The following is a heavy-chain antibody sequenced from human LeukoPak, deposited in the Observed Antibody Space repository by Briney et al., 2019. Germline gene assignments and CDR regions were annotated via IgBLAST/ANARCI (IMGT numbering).Heavy chain of an antibody. CDR2: IIPIFGTA. CDR1: VGTFSSYA. Sequence: SVTVSCKASVGTFSSYAISWVRQAPGQGLEWMGRIIPIFGTANYAQKFQGRVTITADKSTSTAYMELSSLRSEDTAVYYCARTPRGTGTEFDYWGQGTLVTVSS. CDR3: ARTPRGTGTEFDY. J-gene: IGHJ4*02. V-gene: IGHV1-69*06. D-gene: IGHD1-7*01.